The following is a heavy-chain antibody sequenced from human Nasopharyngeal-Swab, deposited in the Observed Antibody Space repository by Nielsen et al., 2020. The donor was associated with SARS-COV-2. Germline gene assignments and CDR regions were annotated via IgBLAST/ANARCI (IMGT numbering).Heavy chain of an antibody. CDR3: ARGELLDY. D-gene: IGHD1-7*01. J-gene: IGHJ4*02. Sequence: SDTLSLTCAVYGGSFSGYYWSWIRQPPGKGLEWIGEINHSGSTNYNPSLKSRVTISVDTSKNQFSLKLSSVTAADTAVYYCARGELLDYWGQGTLVTVSS. CDR1: GGSFSGYY. CDR2: INHSGST. V-gene: IGHV4-34*01.